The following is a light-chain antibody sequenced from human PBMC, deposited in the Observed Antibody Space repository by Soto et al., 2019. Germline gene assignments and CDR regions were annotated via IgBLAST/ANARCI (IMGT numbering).Light chain of an antibody. V-gene: IGLV4-69*01. CDR2: LSSDGSH. Sequence: QLVLTQSPSASASLGASVKLTCTLSSGHSSYAIAWHQQQPEKGPRYLMKLSSDGSHSKGDGIPDRFSGSSSGAERYLTSSGLQSEDEADYYCQTWDTGARVVFGGGTKLTVL. J-gene: IGLJ2*01. CDR1: SGHSSYA. CDR3: QTWDTGARVV.